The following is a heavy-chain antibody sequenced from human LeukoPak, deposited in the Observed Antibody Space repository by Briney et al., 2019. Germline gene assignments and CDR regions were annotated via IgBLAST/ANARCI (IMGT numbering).Heavy chain of an antibody. CDR1: GLTVSSNY. V-gene: IGHV3-53*01. D-gene: IGHD2-8*01. CDR3: AKDRSCTNNIYHGDFDY. CDR2: IYAGGTT. J-gene: IGHJ4*02. Sequence: PGGSLRLSCAASGLTVSSNYMSWVRQAPGKGLEWVSVIYAGGTTYYADSVKGRFTISRDKDTLYLQMNSLRVEDTAVYYCAKDRSCTNNIYHGDFDYWGQGTLVTVSS.